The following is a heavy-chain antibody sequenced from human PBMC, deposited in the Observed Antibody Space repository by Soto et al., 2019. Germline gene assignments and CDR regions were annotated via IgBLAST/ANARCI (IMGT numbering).Heavy chain of an antibody. D-gene: IGHD3-16*01. CDR2: LHYNVCT. Sequence: SEPPGLGCTVCGSSICSSVYYGGWNRQPPGRGLEWIGRLHYNVCTYYNPSLKSRVTISADTSATQFSLIVNSVTAADTALCSCQRLPSRHWVDYWGQGTLVTV. V-gene: IGHV4-39*01. CDR1: GSSICSSVYY. CDR3: QRLPSRHWVDY. J-gene: IGHJ4*02.